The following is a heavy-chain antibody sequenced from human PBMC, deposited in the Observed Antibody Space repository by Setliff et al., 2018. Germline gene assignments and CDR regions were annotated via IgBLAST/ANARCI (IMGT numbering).Heavy chain of an antibody. CDR3: ARGRNVAARLLDS. Sequence: SETLSLTCAAYGGTFSDYYWTWIRQPPGKGLGWVGEINHRGSTNYNPSRKSRVTISVDTSKDQFSLKLISMTAADTAVYYCARGRNVAARLLDSWGQGTLVTVSS. CDR2: INHRGST. J-gene: IGHJ4*02. D-gene: IGHD6-6*01. V-gene: IGHV4-34*01. CDR1: GGTFSDYY.